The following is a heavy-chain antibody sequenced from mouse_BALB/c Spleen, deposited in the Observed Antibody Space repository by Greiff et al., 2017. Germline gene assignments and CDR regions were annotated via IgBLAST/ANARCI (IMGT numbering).Heavy chain of an antibody. CDR2: IYPSDSYT. J-gene: IGHJ2*01. Sequence: QVQLQQPGAELVRPGASVKLSCKASGYTFTSYWINWVKQRPGQGLEWIGNIYPSDSYTNYNQKFKDKATLTVDKSSSTAYMQLSSPTSEDSAVYYCTRGGIYGNYGGFDYWGQGTTLTVSS. V-gene: IGHV1-69*02. CDR1: GYTFTSYW. CDR3: TRGGIYGNYGGFDY. D-gene: IGHD2-1*01.